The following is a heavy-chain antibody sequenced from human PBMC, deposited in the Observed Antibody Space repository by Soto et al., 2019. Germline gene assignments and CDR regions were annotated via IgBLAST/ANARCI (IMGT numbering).Heavy chain of an antibody. Sequence: SETLSLTCAVYGEYFSGFYWSWIRQSPGKGLEWIGESDHSGSTNYNPSLKSRVTMSVDTSKNQFSLKVSSVTAADTAVYYCARRMGTLTAAGTLDYWGQGTLVTVSS. D-gene: IGHD6-13*01. CDR3: ARRMGTLTAAGTLDY. J-gene: IGHJ4*02. V-gene: IGHV4-34*01. CDR1: GEYFSGFY. CDR2: SDHSGST.